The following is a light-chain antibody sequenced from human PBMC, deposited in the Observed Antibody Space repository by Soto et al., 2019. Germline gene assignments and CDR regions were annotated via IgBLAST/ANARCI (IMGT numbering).Light chain of an antibody. CDR1: SNDVGGYNY. J-gene: IGLJ1*01. CDR2: EVS. CDR3: SSYTTSSTYV. V-gene: IGLV2-14*01. Sequence: HSALTQPASVSGSPGQSITISCTGTSNDVGGYNYVSWYQQHLGKAPKLMIYEVSNRPSGISNRFSGSKSGNAASLTISGLQAEDEADYYCSSYTTSSTYVFGTGTKLTVL.